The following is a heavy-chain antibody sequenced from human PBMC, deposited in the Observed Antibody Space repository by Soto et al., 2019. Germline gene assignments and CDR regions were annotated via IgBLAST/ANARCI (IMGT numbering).Heavy chain of an antibody. Sequence: GGSLRLSCAASGFTFSSYAMSWVRQAPGKGLEWVSAISGSGGSTYYADSVKGRFTISRDDSKNTLYLQMNSLRAEDTAVYYCAKFPQPAPPQGYSYHGRDFGAQGTTAPVPS. J-gene: IGHJ6*02. V-gene: IGHV3-23*01. CDR2: ISGSGGST. D-gene: IGHD2-2*01. CDR1: GFTFSSYA. CDR3: AKFPQPAPPQGYSYHGRDF.